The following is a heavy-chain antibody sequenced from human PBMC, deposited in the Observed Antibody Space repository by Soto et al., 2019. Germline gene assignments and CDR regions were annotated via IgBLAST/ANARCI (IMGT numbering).Heavy chain of an antibody. V-gene: IGHV3-23*01. CDR1: GFPFSDYA. CDR2: IGGSGRDT. CDR3: AKDEVGATRH. Sequence: DVRLLDSGGGLVQPGGSLRLLCAASGFPFSDYAMSWVRQAPGKELEWVSAIGGSGRDTYYADSVKDRFIISRDNSKNTVSLQMNSLRAEDTALYYCAKDEVGATRHWGQGTLVIVSS. D-gene: IGHD1-26*01. J-gene: IGHJ4*02.